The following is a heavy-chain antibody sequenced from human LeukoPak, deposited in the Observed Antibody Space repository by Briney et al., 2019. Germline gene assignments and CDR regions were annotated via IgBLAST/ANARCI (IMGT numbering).Heavy chain of an antibody. CDR3: ARFIAVAGLLGYGMDV. CDR2: IYSGGST. D-gene: IGHD6-19*01. Sequence: PGGSLRLSCAASGFTVSSNYMSWVRQAPGKGLEWVSVIYSGGSTYYADSVKGRFTISRDNSKNTLYLQMNSLRAEDTAVYYCARFIAVAGLLGYGMDVWGQGTTVTVSS. V-gene: IGHV3-66*01. J-gene: IGHJ6*02. CDR1: GFTVSSNY.